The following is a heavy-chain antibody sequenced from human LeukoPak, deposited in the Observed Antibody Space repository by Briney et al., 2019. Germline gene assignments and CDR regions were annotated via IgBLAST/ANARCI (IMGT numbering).Heavy chain of an antibody. CDR1: GYTFTTYA. Sequence: ASVKVSCKASGYTFTTYAMNWVRQAPGQGLEWMGWINTNTGSPNYAQGFTGRFVFSLDTSVSTAYLQITSLKAEDTAVYYCARTRAPYYYASGSPDFWGQGTLVTVSS. CDR3: ARTRAPYYYASGSPDF. CDR2: INTNTGSP. D-gene: IGHD3-10*01. V-gene: IGHV7-4-1*02. J-gene: IGHJ4*02.